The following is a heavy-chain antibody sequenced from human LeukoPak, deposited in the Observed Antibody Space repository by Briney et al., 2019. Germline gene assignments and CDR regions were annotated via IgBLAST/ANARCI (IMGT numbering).Heavy chain of an antibody. CDR1: GGTFSSYA. Sequence: GASVKVSCKASGGTFSSYAISWVRQAPGQGLEWMGGIIPIFGTANYAQKFQGRVTITADESTSTAYMELSSLRSEDTAVYYCARVGAVAHWFDLWGQGTLVTVSS. CDR2: IIPIFGTA. V-gene: IGHV1-69*13. J-gene: IGHJ5*02. CDR3: ARVGAVAHWFDL. D-gene: IGHD6-19*01.